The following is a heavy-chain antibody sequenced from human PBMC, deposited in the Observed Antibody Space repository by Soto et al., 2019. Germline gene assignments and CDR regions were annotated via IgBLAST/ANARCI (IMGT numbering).Heavy chain of an antibody. D-gene: IGHD4-4*01. CDR2: IYYSGST. V-gene: IGHV4-31*03. J-gene: IGHJ6*02. CDR1: GGSISSGGYY. Sequence: SETLSLTCTVSGGSISSGGYYWSWIRQHPGKGLEWIGYIYYSGSTYYNPSLKSRVTISVDTSKNQFSLKLSSVTAADTAVYYCAREGRDSNDRRYYYYGMDVWGQGTTVTVSS. CDR3: AREGRDSNDRRYYYYGMDV.